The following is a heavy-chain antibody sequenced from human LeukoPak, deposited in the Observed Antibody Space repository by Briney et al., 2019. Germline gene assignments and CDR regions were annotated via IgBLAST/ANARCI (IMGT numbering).Heavy chain of an antibody. CDR2: IYPGDSDT. CDR1: GYSFTSYC. CDR3: ARQTTILTTLNY. V-gene: IGHV5-51*01. J-gene: IGHJ4*02. D-gene: IGHD4-11*01. Sequence: GESLKISCKGSGYSFTSYCIGRVRQMPGKGLEWMRIIYPGDSDTRYSPSFQGQVTISADKSISIAYLQWSSLKASDTAMYYCARQTTILTTLNYWGQGTLVTVSS.